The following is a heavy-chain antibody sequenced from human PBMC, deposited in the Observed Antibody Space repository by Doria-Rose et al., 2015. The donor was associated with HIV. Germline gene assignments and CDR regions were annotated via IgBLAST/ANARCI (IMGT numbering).Heavy chain of an antibody. J-gene: IGHJ4*02. Sequence: QVQLVESGAEVKKPGASVKVSCEASGYTFTTYYIHWVRQAPGQGLEWMGLINPSGGSTSYAQKFHDRVTMTRDTSTSTVYMELSSLRSEDTGVFYCARAATYDSRGYYYPSDWGQGTLVTVSS. CDR2: INPSGGST. V-gene: IGHV1-46*01. CDR1: GYTFTTYY. D-gene: IGHD3-22*01. CDR3: ARAATYDSRGYYYPSD.